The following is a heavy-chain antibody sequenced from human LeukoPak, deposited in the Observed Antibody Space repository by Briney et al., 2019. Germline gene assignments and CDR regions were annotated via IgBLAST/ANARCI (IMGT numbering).Heavy chain of an antibody. CDR1: GFTFNTYG. CDR2: ITSSGGST. V-gene: IGHV3-23*01. CDR3: AKDPDCTSGVCYTFFDY. Sequence: AGGSLRLSCAASGFTFNTYGMTWVRQAPGKGLEWVSAITSSGGSTYYGDSVKGRFTISRDNSRNTLYLRMNSLRVDDTAVYYCAKDPDCTSGVCYTFFDYWGQGTLVTVSS. D-gene: IGHD2-8*01. J-gene: IGHJ4*02.